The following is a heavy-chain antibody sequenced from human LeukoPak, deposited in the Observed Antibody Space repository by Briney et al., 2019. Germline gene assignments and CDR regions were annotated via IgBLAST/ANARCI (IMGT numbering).Heavy chain of an antibody. CDR2: ISYDGSDK. CDR1: GFIFSNYD. V-gene: IGHV3-30*18. J-gene: IGHJ4*02. CDR3: AKDWYCSTTSCYRGLDY. Sequence: GGSLRLSCAASGFIFSNYDMHWVRQAPGRGLEWVAIISYDGSDKYYADSVKGRFTISRDNSKNTLYLQMNSLRAEDTALYYCAKDWYCSTTSCYRGLDYWGQGTLVTVSS. D-gene: IGHD2-2*01.